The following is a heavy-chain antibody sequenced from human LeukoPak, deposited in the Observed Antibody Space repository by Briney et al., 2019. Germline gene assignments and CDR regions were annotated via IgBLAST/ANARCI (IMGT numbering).Heavy chain of an antibody. J-gene: IGHJ3*02. CDR2: IYPGDSDT. Sequence: GESLKISCKGSGYSFTSYWIGWVRQMPGKGLEWMGIIYPGDSDTRYSPSFQGQVTISADKSISTAYLQWSSLKASDTAMYYRATPYYYDSSGYDAFDIWGRGTMVTVSS. V-gene: IGHV5-51*01. CDR1: GYSFTSYW. D-gene: IGHD3-22*01. CDR3: ATPYYYDSSGYDAFDI.